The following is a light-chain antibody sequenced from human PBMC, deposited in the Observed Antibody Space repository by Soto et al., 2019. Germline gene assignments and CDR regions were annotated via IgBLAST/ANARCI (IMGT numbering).Light chain of an antibody. J-gene: IGKJ4*01. V-gene: IGKV1-5*01. CDR1: QSISSW. CDR2: DAS. Sequence: DIQMTQSPSTLSASVGDRVTITCRASQSISSWLAWYQQKPGKAPKLLIYDASSLESGVPSRFSGSGSGTEFTLTISSLQPDDFAPYYCQQYNSYSPPTFGGGTKVEIK. CDR3: QQYNSYSPPT.